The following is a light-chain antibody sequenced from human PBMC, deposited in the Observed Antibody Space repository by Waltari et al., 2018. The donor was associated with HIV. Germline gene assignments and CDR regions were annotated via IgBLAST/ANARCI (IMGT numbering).Light chain of an antibody. V-gene: IGLV2-14*01. CDR1: STDVGFYNF. J-gene: IGLJ2*01. CDR2: EVH. CDR3: SSYTSTSTLV. Sequence: HSALTQPASVSGSPGQSITISCTGTSTDVGFYNFVSWYQQHPGKAPKLIIYEVHYRPSGVSNRFSGSKSGNTASLTISMLQADDEADYYCSSYTSTSTLVFGAGTKLTVL.